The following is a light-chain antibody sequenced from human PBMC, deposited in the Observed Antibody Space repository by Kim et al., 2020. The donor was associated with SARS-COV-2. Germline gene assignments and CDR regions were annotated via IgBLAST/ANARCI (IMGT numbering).Light chain of an antibody. CDR1: QGISNS. J-gene: IGKJ1*01. CDR2: SAS. V-gene: IGKV1-27*01. Sequence: DIQMTQSPSSLSASVGDRVTITCRASQGISNSLAWYQQKPGKVPKVLIYSASALQSGVPSQFSSSGSGTDFTLTISSLLAEDVATYYCQKYNATPLTFGQGTKVDIK. CDR3: QKYNATPLT.